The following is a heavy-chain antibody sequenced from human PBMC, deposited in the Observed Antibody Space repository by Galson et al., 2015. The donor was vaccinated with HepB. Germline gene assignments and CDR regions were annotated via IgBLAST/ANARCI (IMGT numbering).Heavy chain of an antibody. V-gene: IGHV3-21*01. CDR3: ARDEGGYSYALYYYYYYGMDV. J-gene: IGHJ6*02. Sequence: LRLSCAASGFTFSSYSMNWVRQAPGKGLEWVSSISSSSYIYYADSVKGRFTISRDNAKNSLYLQMNSLRAEDTAVYYCARDEGGYSYALYYYYYYGMDVWGQGTTVTVSS. CDR1: GFTFSSYS. D-gene: IGHD5-18*01. CDR2: ISSSSYI.